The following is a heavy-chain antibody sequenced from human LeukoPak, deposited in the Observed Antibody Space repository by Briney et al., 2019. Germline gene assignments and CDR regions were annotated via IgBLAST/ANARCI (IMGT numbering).Heavy chain of an antibody. D-gene: IGHD3-16*02. CDR1: GFTFSSYS. V-gene: IGHV3-21*01. J-gene: IGHJ4*02. CDR2: ISSSSSYI. Sequence: GGSLRLSCAASGFTFSSYSMNWVRQAPGKGLEWVSSISSSSSYIYYADSVKGRFTISRDNAKNSPYLQMNSLRAEDTAVYYCAKDCDYVWGSYRQGPYFDYWGQGTLVTVSS. CDR3: AKDCDYVWGSYRQGPYFDY.